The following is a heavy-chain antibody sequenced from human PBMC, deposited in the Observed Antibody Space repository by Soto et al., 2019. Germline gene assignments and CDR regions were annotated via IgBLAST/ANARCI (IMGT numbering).Heavy chain of an antibody. CDR2: IHRTGST. Sequence: SETLSLTCSVCRGSISSYYWSWVRQPPGKGLEWIGFIHRTGSTKYNPSLESRVSISVDTSQNQLSLRLSSVTAADTAVYYCARESAGSGKNNWFDPWGQGILVTVSS. D-gene: IGHD3-10*01. CDR3: ARESAGSGKNNWFDP. J-gene: IGHJ5*02. V-gene: IGHV4-59*01. CDR1: RGSISSYY.